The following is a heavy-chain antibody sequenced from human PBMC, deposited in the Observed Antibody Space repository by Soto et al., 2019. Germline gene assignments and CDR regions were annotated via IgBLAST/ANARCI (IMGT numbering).Heavy chain of an antibody. CDR3: ARDQGIAVAVVDY. D-gene: IGHD6-19*01. CDR2: IYYSGST. V-gene: IGHV4-61*01. J-gene: IGHJ4*02. CDR1: GGSVTSGSYY. Sequence: QVQLQESGPGLVKPSETLSLTCTVSGGSVTSGSYYWSWIRQPPGKGLEWIGYIYYSGSTNYNPSLKSRVTRSVDTSKNQISLKLSSVTAADTAVYYCARDQGIAVAVVDYWGQGTLVTVSS.